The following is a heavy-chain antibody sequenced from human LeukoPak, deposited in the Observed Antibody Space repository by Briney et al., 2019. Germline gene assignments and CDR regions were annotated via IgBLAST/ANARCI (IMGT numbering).Heavy chain of an antibody. J-gene: IGHJ4*02. V-gene: IGHV1-18*01. Sequence: ASVKVSCKASSYSFTRYGISWVRQAPGQGLEWMGWISGYNGNTNYAQKFQGRVSMTADTSTSTAYMELRSLRSDDTAIYYCARSGRGTYYYFDLWGQGTLVTVSS. D-gene: IGHD1-26*01. CDR3: ARSGRGTYYYFDL. CDR1: SYSFTRYG. CDR2: ISGYNGNT.